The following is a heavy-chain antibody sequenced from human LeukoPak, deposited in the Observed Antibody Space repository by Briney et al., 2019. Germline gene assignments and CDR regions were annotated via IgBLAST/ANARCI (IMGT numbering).Heavy chain of an antibody. J-gene: IGHJ4*02. V-gene: IGHV3-15*07. D-gene: IGHD2-15*01. CDR3: TTRSPARYCSDGACYSSADY. CDR2: IRSKADGGTP. CDR1: GFTFSSYS. Sequence: GGSLRLSCAASGFTFSSYSMNWVRQAPGKGLEWVGHIRSKADGGTPEYIAPVKGRFTIARDDSKDTLYLQMNSLNTEDTAMYYCTTRSPARYCSDGACYSSADYWGQGTLVTVSS.